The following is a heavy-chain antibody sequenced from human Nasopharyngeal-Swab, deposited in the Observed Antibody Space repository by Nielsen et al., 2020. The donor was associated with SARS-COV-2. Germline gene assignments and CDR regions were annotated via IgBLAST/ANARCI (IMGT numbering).Heavy chain of an antibody. CDR2: IYYSGST. CDR3: ARYSGSYYRGYMDV. D-gene: IGHD1-26*01. CDR1: GGSVSSGSYY. Sequence: SETLSLTCTVSGGSVSSGSYYWSWIRQPPGKGLEWIGYIYYSGSTNYNPSLKSRVTISVDTSKNQFSLKLGSVTAADTAVYYCARYSGSYYRGYMDVWGKGTTVTVSS. V-gene: IGHV4-61*01. J-gene: IGHJ6*03.